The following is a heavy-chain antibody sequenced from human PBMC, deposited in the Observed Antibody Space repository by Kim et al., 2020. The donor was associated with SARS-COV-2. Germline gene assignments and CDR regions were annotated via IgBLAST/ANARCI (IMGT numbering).Heavy chain of an antibody. CDR1: GDSVSSNSAV. Sequence: SQTLSLTCAISGDSVSSNSAVWTWIRQSPSRGLEWLGRTYYRSKWYNDYAVSVKSRITINPDTSKNQFSLQLNSVTPEDTAVYYCARDGGNSGVTNWFDPWGQGTLVTVSS. J-gene: IGHJ5*02. D-gene: IGHD2-15*01. CDR3: ARDGGNSGVTNWFDP. CDR2: TYYRSKWYN. V-gene: IGHV6-1*01.